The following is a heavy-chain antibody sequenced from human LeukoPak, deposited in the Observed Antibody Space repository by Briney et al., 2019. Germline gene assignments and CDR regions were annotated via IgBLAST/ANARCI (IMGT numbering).Heavy chain of an antibody. CDR3: AKGVSGSGSYYNTPLDY. Sequence: GGSLRLSCAASGFTFSSYAMSWVRQAPGKGLEWVSGISGSGSGTNYADSVAGRFTISRDNSKSTLYLQMNSLRADDTAVYYCAKGVSGSGSYYNTPLDYWGQGTVVTVSS. CDR1: GFTFSSYA. J-gene: IGHJ4*02. CDR2: ISGSGSGT. D-gene: IGHD3-10*01. V-gene: IGHV3-23*01.